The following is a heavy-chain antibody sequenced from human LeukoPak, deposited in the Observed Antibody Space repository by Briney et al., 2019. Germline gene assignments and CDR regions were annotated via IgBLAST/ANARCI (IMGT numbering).Heavy chain of an antibody. D-gene: IGHD1-14*01. CDR2: INPSGGST. V-gene: IGHV1-46*01. CDR1: GYTFTSYY. CDR3: ARGPFGRIRRDYGMDV. J-gene: IGHJ6*02. Sequence: GASVKVSCKASGYTFTSYYMHWVRQAPGQGLEWMGIINPSGGSTSYAQKFQGRVTMTRDTSTSTVYMELSSLRSEDTAVYYCARGPFGRIRRDYGMDVWGQGTTVTVSS.